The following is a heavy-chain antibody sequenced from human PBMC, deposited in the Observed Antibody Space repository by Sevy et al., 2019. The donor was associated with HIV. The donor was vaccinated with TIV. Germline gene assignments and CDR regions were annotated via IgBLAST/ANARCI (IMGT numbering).Heavy chain of an antibody. CDR2: ISSSSSYI. CDR3: ARDLDFWSATGVYYYGMDV. D-gene: IGHD3-3*01. Sequence: GGSLRLSCAASGFTFSSYSMNWVRQAPGKGLEWVSSISSSSSYIYYADSVKGRFTISRDNAKNSLYLQMNSLRAEETAVYYCARDLDFWSATGVYYYGMDVWGQGTTVTVS. CDR1: GFTFSSYS. V-gene: IGHV3-21*01. J-gene: IGHJ6*02.